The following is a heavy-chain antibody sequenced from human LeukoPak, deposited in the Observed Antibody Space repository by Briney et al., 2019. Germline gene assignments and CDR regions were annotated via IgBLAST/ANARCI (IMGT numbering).Heavy chain of an antibody. D-gene: IGHD2-2*01. CDR3: AKGRYCNGITCPPIYYYGMDV. V-gene: IGHV3-30-3*02. CDR1: GFTFSGYA. Sequence: GRSLGLSCAASGFTFSGYAMHWVRQTPGKGLEWMAVISYDGSNEYYADSVKGRFTISRDNSKKTLYLQMSSLRAEDTAVYYCAKGRYCNGITCPPIYYYGMDVWGQGTTVTVSS. CDR2: ISYDGSNE. J-gene: IGHJ6*02.